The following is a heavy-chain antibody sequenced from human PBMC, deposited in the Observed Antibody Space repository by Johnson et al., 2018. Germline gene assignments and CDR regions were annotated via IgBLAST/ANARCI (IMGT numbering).Heavy chain of an antibody. D-gene: IGHD2-2*01. CDR3: ARGTLDV. Sequence: QVQLQESGGGLVQPGGSLRLSCAASGFTFSSYWMHWVRQAPGKGLEWIGRIYTSGSTNYNPSLKSRVTISVDTSKNQFSLKLSSVTAADTAVYYCARGTLDVWGKGTTVTVSS. V-gene: IGHV4-4*08. CDR1: GFTFSSYW. J-gene: IGHJ6*04. CDR2: IYTSGST.